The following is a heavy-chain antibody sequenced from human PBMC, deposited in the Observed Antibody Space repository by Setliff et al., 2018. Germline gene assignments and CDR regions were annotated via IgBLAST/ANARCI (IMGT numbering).Heavy chain of an antibody. CDR2: IWDDGGNK. CDR1: GFTFSSYR. CDR3: ARAADSYGPPRSYMDV. J-gene: IGHJ6*03. D-gene: IGHD5-18*01. V-gene: IGHV3-33*08. Sequence: GGSLRLSCAASGFTFSSYRMHWVRQAPGKGLEWVAVIWDDGGNKYHADSVKGRFTISRDNAKNSLYLQMNSLRAEDTAVYYCARAADSYGPPRSYMDVWGKGTTVTVS.